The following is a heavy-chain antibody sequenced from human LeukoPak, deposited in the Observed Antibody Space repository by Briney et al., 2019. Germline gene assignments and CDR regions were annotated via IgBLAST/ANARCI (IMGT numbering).Heavy chain of an antibody. CDR1: GGSINSGDYY. J-gene: IGHJ4*02. V-gene: IGHV4-30-4*08. CDR3: VREGGVGATDY. CDR2: IYYSGST. D-gene: IGHD1-26*01. Sequence: SQTLSLTCTVSGGSINSGDYYWSWIRQPPGKGLEWIGYIYYSGSTYYNPSLKSRVTISVDTSKNQFSLKLSSVTAADTAVYYCVREGGVGATDYWGQGTLVTVSS.